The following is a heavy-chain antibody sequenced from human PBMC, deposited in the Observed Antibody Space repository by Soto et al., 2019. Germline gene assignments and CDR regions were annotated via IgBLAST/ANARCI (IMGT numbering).Heavy chain of an antibody. J-gene: IGHJ5*02. CDR3: ARVWGYCSGGSCYSGLWFDP. V-gene: IGHV4-30-2*01. D-gene: IGHD2-15*01. CDR1: GGSIRSGGYS. Sequence: PSETLSLTCAVSGGSIRSGGYSWSWIRQPPGKGLEWIGYIYHSGSTYYNPSLKSRVTISVDRSKNQFSLKLSSVTAADTAVYYCARVWGYCSGGSCYSGLWFDPWGQGTLVTVSS. CDR2: IYHSGST.